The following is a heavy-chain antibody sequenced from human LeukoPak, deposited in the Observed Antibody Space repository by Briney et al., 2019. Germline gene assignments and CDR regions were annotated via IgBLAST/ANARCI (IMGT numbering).Heavy chain of an antibody. V-gene: IGHV4-59*12. CDR3: ARDPSMTTVTAFDY. CDR2: IYYSGST. D-gene: IGHD4-17*01. Sequence: SETLSLTCTVSGGSICSYYWSWIRQPPGKGLEWIGSIYYSGSTYYNPSLKSRVTISVDTSKNQFSLKLSSVTAADTAVYYCARDPSMTTVTAFDYWGQGTLVTVSS. J-gene: IGHJ4*02. CDR1: GGSICSYY.